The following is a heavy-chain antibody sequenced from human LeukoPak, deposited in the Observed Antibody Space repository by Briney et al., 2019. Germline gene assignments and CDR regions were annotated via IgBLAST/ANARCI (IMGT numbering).Heavy chain of an antibody. V-gene: IGHV3-30*03. CDR3: AASIPPAS. J-gene: IGHJ5*02. Sequence: GGSLRLSCAASGFTVSSNYMSWVRQTPGKGLEWVAVISYDGSNKYYADSVKGRFTISRDNSKNTLYLQMNSLRAEDTAVYYCAASIPPASWGRGTLVTVSS. D-gene: IGHD2-21*01. CDR1: GFTVSSNY. CDR2: ISYDGSNK.